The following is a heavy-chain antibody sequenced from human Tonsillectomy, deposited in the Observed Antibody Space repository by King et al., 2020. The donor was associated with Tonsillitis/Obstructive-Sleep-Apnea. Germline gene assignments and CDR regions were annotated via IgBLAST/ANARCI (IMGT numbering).Heavy chain of an antibody. Sequence: VQLVESGGGLVQPGGSLRLSCAASEFTFISFWMSWVRQAPGKGLEWVATINKDGRERYFVDSVKGRFTISRANARNSLYLQMNSLRAEDTAVYYCARDRGWFDPWGQGTLVTVSS. CDR1: EFTFISFW. CDR3: ARDRGWFDP. CDR2: INKDGRER. J-gene: IGHJ5*02. V-gene: IGHV3-7*04. D-gene: IGHD5-24*01.